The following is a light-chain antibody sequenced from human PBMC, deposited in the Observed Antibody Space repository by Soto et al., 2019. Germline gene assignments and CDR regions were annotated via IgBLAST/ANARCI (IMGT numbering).Light chain of an antibody. J-gene: IGKJ1*01. Sequence: ETVLTQSPGTLSLPPGERATLSCRASQTVSSSYLAWYQRKPGQAPRLLIYHASSRATGIPDRFSGSGSGTDFTLTISRLEPEGFAVYYCQQYGSSRWTFGQGTKVDI. CDR2: HAS. CDR1: QTVSSSY. CDR3: QQYGSSRWT. V-gene: IGKV3-20*01.